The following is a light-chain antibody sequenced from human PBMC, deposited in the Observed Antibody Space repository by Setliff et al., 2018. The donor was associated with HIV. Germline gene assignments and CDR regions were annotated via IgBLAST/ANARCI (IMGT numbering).Light chain of an antibody. J-gene: IGLJ1*01. Sequence: QSALPQPASVSGAPVQSITISCTGTSNDVGRYDLVSWYQQHPARAPKLIIYQATRRPSGVSNRFSGSKSGNVASLTISGLQAEDEADYYCCSNTGSNTFVFGTGTKVTVL. V-gene: IGLV2-23*01. CDR1: SNDVGRYDL. CDR3: CSNTGSNTFV. CDR2: QAT.